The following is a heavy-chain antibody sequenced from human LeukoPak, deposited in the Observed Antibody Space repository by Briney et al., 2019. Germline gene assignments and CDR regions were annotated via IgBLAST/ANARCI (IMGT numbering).Heavy chain of an antibody. V-gene: IGHV6-1*01. CDR3: ARAPDYYGLGSYYNHFDY. J-gene: IGHJ4*02. CDR2: TYYRSKWYN. CDR1: GDSVSSSSAA. Sequence: SQTLSLTCAISGDSVSSSSAAWNWIRQSPSRGLEWLGRTYYRSKWYNDYEVSVTSRITINPDTSKNQFSLQLNSVTPEDTAVYYCARAPDYYGLGSYYNHFDYWGQGTLVTVSS. D-gene: IGHD3-10*01.